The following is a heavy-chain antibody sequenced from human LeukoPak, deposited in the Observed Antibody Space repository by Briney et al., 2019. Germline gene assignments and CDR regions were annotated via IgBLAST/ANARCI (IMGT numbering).Heavy chain of an antibody. CDR1: RFTLSTYA. J-gene: IGHJ3*02. V-gene: IGHV3-23*01. D-gene: IGHD2-8*01. Sequence: GGSLRLSCVASRFTLSTYAMTWVRQAPGKGLEWVSSITSGGAAYYADSVKGRFTISRDNSKNTLYLQMNSLRAEDTAIYYCAKDPNGDYIGTFYNWYQGTMVTVSS. CDR3: AKDPNGDYIGTFYN. CDR2: ITSGGAA.